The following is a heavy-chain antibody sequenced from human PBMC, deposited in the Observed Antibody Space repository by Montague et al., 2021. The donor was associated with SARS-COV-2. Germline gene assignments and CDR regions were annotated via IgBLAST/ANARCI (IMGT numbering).Heavy chain of an antibody. CDR1: GFTVSSYA. J-gene: IGHJ2*01. CDR3: ARDLGGYFDL. D-gene: IGHD1-26*01. V-gene: IGHV3-30*04. Sequence: SLRLSCAASGFTVSSYAMHWVRQAPGKGLEWVAVISYDGSNKYYADSVKGRFTISRDNSKNTQYLQMNSLRAEDTAVYYCARDLGGYFDLWGRGTLVTVSS. CDR2: ISYDGSNK.